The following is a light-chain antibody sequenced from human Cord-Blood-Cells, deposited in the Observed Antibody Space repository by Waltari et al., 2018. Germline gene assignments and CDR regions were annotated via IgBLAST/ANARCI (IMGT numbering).Light chain of an antibody. CDR2: AAS. Sequence: DIQMTQSPSSLSASVGDRVTITCRASQSSSSYLNWYQQKPGKAPKLLIYAASSLQSGVPSRFSGSVSGTDFTLTISSLQPEDFATYYCQQSYSTLTFGGGTKVEIK. CDR1: QSSSSY. V-gene: IGKV1-39*01. J-gene: IGKJ4*01. CDR3: QQSYSTLT.